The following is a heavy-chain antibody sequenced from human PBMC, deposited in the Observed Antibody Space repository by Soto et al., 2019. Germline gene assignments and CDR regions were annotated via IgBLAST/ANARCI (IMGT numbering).Heavy chain of an antibody. Sequence: ASVKVSCKASGYTFTGYYMHWVRQAPGQGLEWMGWINPNSGGTNYAQKFQGRVTMTRDTSISTAYMELSSLRSEDTAVYYCARGVYYDTSGYYFFFWGQGTLVTVS. D-gene: IGHD3-22*01. J-gene: IGHJ4*01. V-gene: IGHV1-2*02. CDR2: INPNSGGT. CDR3: ARGVYYDTSGYYFFF. CDR1: GYTFTGYY.